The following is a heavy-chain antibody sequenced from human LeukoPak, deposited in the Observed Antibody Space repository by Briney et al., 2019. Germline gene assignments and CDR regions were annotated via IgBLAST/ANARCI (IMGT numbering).Heavy chain of an antibody. Sequence: ASVKVSCKASGGTFSSYAISWVRQAPGQGLEWMGGIIPIFGTANYAQKFQGRVTITADESTSTAYMELRSLRSDDTAVYYCARVGWELLWDYWGQGTLVTVSS. D-gene: IGHD1-26*01. CDR1: GGTFSSYA. CDR2: IIPIFGTA. J-gene: IGHJ4*02. CDR3: ARVGWELLWDY. V-gene: IGHV1-69*13.